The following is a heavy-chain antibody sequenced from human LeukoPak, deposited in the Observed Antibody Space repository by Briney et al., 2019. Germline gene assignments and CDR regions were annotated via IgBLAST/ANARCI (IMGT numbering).Heavy chain of an antibody. CDR3: ASRGAGMLYEFDY. D-gene: IGHD2-8*01. V-gene: IGHV3-23*01. CDR2: ISGSGGNT. CDR1: GFTFSSCA. J-gene: IGHJ4*02. Sequence: SGGSLRLSCAASGFTFSSCAMGWVRQAPGKGLEWVSGISGSGGNTYYADSVKGRFTISRDNSKHTLYLQINSLRAEDTAVYYSASRGAGMLYEFDYWGQGTLVTVSS.